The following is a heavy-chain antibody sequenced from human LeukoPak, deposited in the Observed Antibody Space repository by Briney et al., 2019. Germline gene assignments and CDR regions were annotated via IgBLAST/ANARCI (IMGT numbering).Heavy chain of an antibody. D-gene: IGHD3-9*01. CDR1: GFTFSDYN. J-gene: IGHJ6*02. Sequence: GALRLSCAASGFTFSDYNMNWVRQAPGKGLEWVSYITNGGSTIHHADSVKGRFTISRDNAKKTLYLQMNSLRAEDTAVYYCARSIGLTGGGVDVWGQGTTVTVSS. CDR2: ITNGGSTI. CDR3: ARSIGLTGGGVDV. V-gene: IGHV3-11*01.